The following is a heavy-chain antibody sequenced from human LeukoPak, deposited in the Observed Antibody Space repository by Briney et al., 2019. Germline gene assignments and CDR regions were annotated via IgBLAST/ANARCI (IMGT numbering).Heavy chain of an antibody. Sequence: SETLSLTCAVSGGSISSNNWWSWVRQPPGKGPEWIGEIYHSGSTYYNPSLKSRVTISVDTSKNQFSLKLSSVTAADTAVYYCASEVVPAAIGQFDPWGQGTLVTVSS. CDR3: ASEVVPAAIGQFDP. J-gene: IGHJ5*02. CDR1: GGSISSNNW. D-gene: IGHD2-2*02. CDR2: IYHSGST. V-gene: IGHV4-4*02.